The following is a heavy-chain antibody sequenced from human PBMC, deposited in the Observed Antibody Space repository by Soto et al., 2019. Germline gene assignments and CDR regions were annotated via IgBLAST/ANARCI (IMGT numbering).Heavy chain of an antibody. J-gene: IGHJ6*02. V-gene: IGHV3-30*18. CDR3: AKGPRGSSDGMDV. D-gene: IGHD3-22*01. CDR2: LSYDGVYT. CDR1: GFTLGYYG. Sequence: QMRLVESGGGVVQPGRSLRLSWLVSGFTLGYYGTHWVRQVPGKGLEWVAHLSYDGVYTAYADSVKGRFTISSDSAKITLFLQMDSLTTDDTDVYYCAKGPRGSSDGMDVWGQGTNVTVSS.